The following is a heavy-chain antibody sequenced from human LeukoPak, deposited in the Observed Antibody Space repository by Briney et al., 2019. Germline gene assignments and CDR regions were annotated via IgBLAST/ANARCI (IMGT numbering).Heavy chain of an antibody. Sequence: SQTLSLTCTVSGGSISSGGYYWSWIRQHPGKGLEWIGYIYYSGSTYYNPSLKSRVTISVDTSKNQFSLKLSSVTAADTAVYYCARDSGSTSLYGMDVWGQGTTVTVSS. CDR2: IYYSGST. V-gene: IGHV4-31*03. D-gene: IGHD2-2*01. CDR1: GGSISSGGYY. J-gene: IGHJ6*02. CDR3: ARDSGSTSLYGMDV.